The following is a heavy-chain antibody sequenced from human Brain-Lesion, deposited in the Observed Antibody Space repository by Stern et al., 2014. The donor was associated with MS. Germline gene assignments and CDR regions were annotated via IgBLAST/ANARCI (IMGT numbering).Heavy chain of an antibody. CDR1: GATFSTNA. Sequence: QVQLVQSGAEVRKPGSSVKVSCKASGATFSTNAISWLRQAPGQGPEWMGAIDPIFGRANYVQKLRGRLTITADESASTAYMELRSLRSEDTAVYYCAREHHGGNFASWGQGTLVTVSS. V-gene: IGHV1-69*01. D-gene: IGHD4-23*01. CDR2: IDPIFGRA. CDR3: AREHHGGNFAS. J-gene: IGHJ5*02.